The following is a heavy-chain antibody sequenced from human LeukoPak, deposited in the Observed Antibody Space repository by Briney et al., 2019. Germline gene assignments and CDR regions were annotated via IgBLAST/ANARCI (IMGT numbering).Heavy chain of an antibody. V-gene: IGHV1-69*05. CDR3: ARGYCSSTSCYKDYYYYMDV. CDR1: GGTFSSYA. J-gene: IGHJ6*03. CDR2: IIPIFGTA. Sequence: SVKVSCKASGGTFSSYAISWVRQAPGQGLEWMGGIIPIFGTANYAQKFQGRVTITTDESTSTAYMELSSLRSEDTAVYYCARGYCSSTSCYKDYYYYMDVWGKGTTVTVSS. D-gene: IGHD2-2*02.